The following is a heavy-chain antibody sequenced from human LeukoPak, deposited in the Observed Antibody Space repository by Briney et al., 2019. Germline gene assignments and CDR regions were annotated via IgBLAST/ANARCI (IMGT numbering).Heavy chain of an antibody. V-gene: IGHV3-30*03. J-gene: IGHJ4*02. CDR2: ISYDGSNK. D-gene: IGHD2-21*02. Sequence: GGSLRLSCAVSGFTFSSYGMHWVRQAPGKELEWVAVISYDGSNKYYADSVKGRFTISRDNAKNSLYLQMNSLRAEDTAVYYCARIKCGGDCYSGYFDYWGQGTLVTVSS. CDR1: GFTFSSYG. CDR3: ARIKCGGDCYSGYFDY.